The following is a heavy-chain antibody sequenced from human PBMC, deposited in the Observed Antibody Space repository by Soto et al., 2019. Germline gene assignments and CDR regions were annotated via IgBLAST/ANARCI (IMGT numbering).Heavy chain of an antibody. CDR2: SYSGETT. Sequence: GGSLRLSCAASGFNVNSDYMNWVRQTPGKGLEWVASSYSGETTYYADSVMGRFTISSDKSKNTLYFQLSSLRIEDTAVYYCTRDGRGLGRLSLFEYWGQGVLVTVSS. CDR1: GFNVNSDY. CDR3: TRDGRGLGRLSLFEY. D-gene: IGHD2-21*02. V-gene: IGHV3-53*01. J-gene: IGHJ4*02.